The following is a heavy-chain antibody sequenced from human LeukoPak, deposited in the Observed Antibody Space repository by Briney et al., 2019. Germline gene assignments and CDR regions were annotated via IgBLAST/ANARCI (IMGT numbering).Heavy chain of an antibody. D-gene: IGHD6-6*01. Sequence: SETLSLTCTVSAGSISSYYWSWIRQPAGKGLEWIGRIYNSGRTNYNPSLKSRVTMSVDTSKSQFSLKLSSVTAADTAVYYCAGARPNNSSLPFDSWGQGTLVTVSS. V-gene: IGHV4-4*07. CDR1: AGSISSYY. CDR3: AGARPNNSSLPFDS. J-gene: IGHJ4*02. CDR2: IYNSGRT.